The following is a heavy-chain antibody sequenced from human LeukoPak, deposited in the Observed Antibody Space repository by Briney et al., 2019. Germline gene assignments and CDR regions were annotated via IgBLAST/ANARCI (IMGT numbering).Heavy chain of an antibody. CDR2: ISSTSNYI. D-gene: IGHD1-26*01. CDR1: GFNFNTYS. J-gene: IGHJ4*02. Sequence: PGGSLRLSCAVSGFNFNTYSMNWVRQAPGKGPEWVSSISSTSNYIYYAESVKGRFAVSRDNAKNSLYLQMNSLRAEDTAVYYCARDYEYGGSYSDYFDYWGQGTLVTVSS. CDR3: ARDYEYGGSYSDYFDY. V-gene: IGHV3-21*01.